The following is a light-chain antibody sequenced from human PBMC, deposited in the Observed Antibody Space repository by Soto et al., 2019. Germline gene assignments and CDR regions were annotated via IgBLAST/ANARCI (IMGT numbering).Light chain of an antibody. V-gene: IGKV3-15*01. Sequence: EIMMTQSPATLSVSPGERATLSCRASQSVGSNLAWYQQKPGQAPRLLIYDASTRATGIPARFSGSGSGTEFTLTINSLQSEDFEVYYCQQNHDWPLTFGGGTKVEIK. J-gene: IGKJ4*01. CDR1: QSVGSN. CDR3: QQNHDWPLT. CDR2: DAS.